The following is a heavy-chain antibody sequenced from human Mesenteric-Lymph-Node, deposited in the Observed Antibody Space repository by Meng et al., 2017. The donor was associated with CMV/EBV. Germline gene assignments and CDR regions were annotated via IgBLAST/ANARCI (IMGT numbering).Heavy chain of an antibody. CDR2: ITSGGST. J-gene: IGHJ6*02. CDR1: GFTFRNYW. Sequence: GESLKISCVASGFTFRNYWMTWVRQAPGKGLEWVSAITSGGSTYYADSVKGRFTISRDNSKNTLYVQMNSLRAEDTAVYYCAKDLATVEGYYYGMDVWGQGTTVTVSS. D-gene: IGHD4-11*01. CDR3: AKDLATVEGYYYGMDV. V-gene: IGHV3-23*01.